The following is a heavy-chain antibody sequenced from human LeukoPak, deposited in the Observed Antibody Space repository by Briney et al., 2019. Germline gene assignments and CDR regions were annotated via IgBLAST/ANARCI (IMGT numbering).Heavy chain of an antibody. D-gene: IGHD3-10*01. V-gene: IGHV3-23*01. CDR1: GSTFSNYD. J-gene: IGHJ5*02. CDR3: AKDSGYYGSGSNNWFDP. CDR2: ISAGRP. Sequence: GGSLRLSCTASGSTFSNYDMSWVRLAPGKGLEWVSSISAGRPFYADSVKGRFTISRDNSKNTLYLQMNSLRAEDTAVYYCAKDSGYYGSGSNNWFDPWGQGTLVTVSS.